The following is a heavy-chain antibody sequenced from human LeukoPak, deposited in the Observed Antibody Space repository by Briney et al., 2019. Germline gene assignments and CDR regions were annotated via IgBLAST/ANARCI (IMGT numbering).Heavy chain of an antibody. Sequence: ASVKVSCKASGYTITGYYVHWVRQGPGQGLEWMGWINPKSGGTDCAQKFQGRVTMTRDTSISTAYMGLTRLTADDTAVYYCASTACSGNCYFDYWGQGTLVTVSS. D-gene: IGHD2-15*01. CDR1: GYTITGYY. CDR3: ASTACSGNCYFDY. J-gene: IGHJ4*02. CDR2: INPKSGGT. V-gene: IGHV1-2*02.